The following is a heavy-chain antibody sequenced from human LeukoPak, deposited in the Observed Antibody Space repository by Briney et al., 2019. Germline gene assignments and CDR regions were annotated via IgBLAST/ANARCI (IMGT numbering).Heavy chain of an antibody. Sequence: GGSLRLSCAASGFTFSSYAMHWVRQAPGKGLEWVAVISYDGSNKYYADSVKGRFTISRDNSKNTLYLQMNSLRAEDTAVYYCARGEDYYSSGSSPFDYWGQGTLVTVSS. CDR2: ISYDGSNK. CDR3: ARGEDYYSSGSSPFDY. D-gene: IGHD3-10*01. CDR1: GFTFSSYA. J-gene: IGHJ4*02. V-gene: IGHV3-30-3*01.